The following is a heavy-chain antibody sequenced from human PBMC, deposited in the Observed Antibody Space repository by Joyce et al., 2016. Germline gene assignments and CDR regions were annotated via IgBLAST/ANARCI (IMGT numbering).Heavy chain of an antibody. CDR3: VRIRYWGFLDY. CDR2: KKGDSTEK. D-gene: IGHD2-15*01. J-gene: IGHJ4*02. CDR1: GFRFSDYW. Sequence: EVQLVDSGGALVQPGGSLRFSCGASGFRFSDYWLTWVRQPPGKGLEWVTRKKGDSTEKNYMDSLNGRFSISSDNAKDSVYLQLSNLRVEDTAFYYCVRIRYWGFLDYWSQGTLVTVSS. V-gene: IGHV3-7*03.